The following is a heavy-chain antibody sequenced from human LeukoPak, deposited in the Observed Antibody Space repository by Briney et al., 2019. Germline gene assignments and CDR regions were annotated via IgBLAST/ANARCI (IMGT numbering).Heavy chain of an antibody. Sequence: SVKVSCKASGGTFISYTISWVRQAPGQGLEWVGGIIPILGIANYAQKFQGRVTITADKSTSTAYMELSSLRSEDTAVYYCARDSAGITMVRGVISLDYWGQGTLVTVSS. CDR1: GGTFISYT. CDR3: ARDSAGITMVRGVISLDY. V-gene: IGHV1-69*10. D-gene: IGHD3-10*01. J-gene: IGHJ4*02. CDR2: IIPILGIA.